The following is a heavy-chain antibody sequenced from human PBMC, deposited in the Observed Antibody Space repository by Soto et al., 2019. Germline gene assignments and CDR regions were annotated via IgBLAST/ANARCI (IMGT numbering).Heavy chain of an antibody. V-gene: IGHV1-2*02. D-gene: IGHD1-1*01. J-gene: IGHJ5*02. CDR1: RYIFTAYF. CDR3: ASHDPGARFDP. Sequence: QVQLVQSGAEVKKPGASVKVSCKAPRYIFTAYFMHWVRQAPGQGIEWMGWINPNNGATHYGLSFQGRVTMTRDTAISTAYMELSSLRSDDTAVYYCASHDPGARFDPWGQGTLVIVSS. CDR2: INPNNGAT.